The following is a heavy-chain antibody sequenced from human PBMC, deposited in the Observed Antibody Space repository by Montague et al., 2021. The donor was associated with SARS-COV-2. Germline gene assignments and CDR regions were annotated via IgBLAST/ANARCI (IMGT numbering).Heavy chain of an antibody. J-gene: IGHJ6*03. D-gene: IGHD3-10*01. V-gene: IGHV4-34*01. CDR2: INHGGST. CDR1: GTSFSGYY. CDR3: ARLRDGVVPSPILGVGPYYSIYYMDV. Sequence: SETLSLTCAVHGTSFSGYYWNWIRQPPGKGLEWIGEINHGGSTKYSPSLKSRLTISADTSKNQFSLKLTSVAAADTAVYYCARLRDGVVPSPILGVGPYYSIYYMDVWGRGTTVTVSS.